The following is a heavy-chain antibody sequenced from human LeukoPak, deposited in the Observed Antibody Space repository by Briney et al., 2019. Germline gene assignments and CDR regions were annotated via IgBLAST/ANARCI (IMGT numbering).Heavy chain of an antibody. D-gene: IGHD3-22*01. J-gene: IGHJ4*02. V-gene: IGHV7-4-1*02. CDR2: INTNTGNP. Sequence: ASVKVSCKASGYPFTNYGTSWVRQAPGQGLEWMGWINTNTGNPTYAQGITGRFVFSLDTSVSTAYLQISSLKAEDTAVYYCARDLTMTVVAIGYWGQGTLVTVSS. CDR3: ARDLTMTVVAIGY. CDR1: GYPFTNYG.